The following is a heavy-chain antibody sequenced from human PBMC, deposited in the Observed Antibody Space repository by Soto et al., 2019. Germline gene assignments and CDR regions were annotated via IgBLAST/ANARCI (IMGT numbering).Heavy chain of an antibody. CDR3: ATSWRIPMIVDVFDI. J-gene: IGHJ3*02. V-gene: IGHV1-24*01. Sequence: ASVKVSCKVSGYTLTELSMHWVRQAPGKGLEWMGGFDPEDGETIYAQKFQGRVTMTEDTSTDTAYMELSSLRSEDTAVYYCATSWRIPMIVDVFDIWGPGTTVTVSS. D-gene: IGHD3-22*01. CDR1: GYTLTELS. CDR2: FDPEDGET.